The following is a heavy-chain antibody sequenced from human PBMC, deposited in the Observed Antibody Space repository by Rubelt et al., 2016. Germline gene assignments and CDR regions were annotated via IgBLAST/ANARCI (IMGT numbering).Heavy chain of an antibody. Sequence: GGSLRLSCVGSGFSFGSHWMSWVRQAPGKGLEWVASIKQLGSEKHYVDSVRARFTISRDNSKNTMYLQMNSLRAEDTAVYYCGTLGGYYLFTGTDVWGQGTTVTVSS. V-gene: IGHV3-7*01. CDR3: GTLGGYYLFTGTDV. D-gene: IGHD3-22*01. CDR2: IKQLGSEK. CDR1: GFSFGSHW. J-gene: IGHJ6*02.